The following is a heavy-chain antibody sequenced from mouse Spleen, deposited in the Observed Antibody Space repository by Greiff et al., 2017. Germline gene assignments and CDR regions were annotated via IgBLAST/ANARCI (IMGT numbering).Heavy chain of an antibody. J-gene: IGHJ2*01. Sequence: EVQRVESGGGLVKPGGSLKLSCAASGFTFSSYGMSWVRQTPEKRLEWVATISGGGSYTYYPDSVKGRFTISRDNAKNNLYLQMSSLRSEDTALYYCARREDYGNYGFDYWGQGTTLTVSS. CDR1: GFTFSSYG. CDR3: ARREDYGNYGFDY. V-gene: IGHV5-9-2*01. CDR2: ISGGGSYT. D-gene: IGHD2-1*01.